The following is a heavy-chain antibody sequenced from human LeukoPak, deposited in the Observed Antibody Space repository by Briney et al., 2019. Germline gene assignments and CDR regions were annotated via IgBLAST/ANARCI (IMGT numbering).Heavy chain of an antibody. CDR2: IYYSGST. CDR1: GGSISSDSYY. D-gene: IGHD3-10*01. CDR3: ARLPYGSGFWLHREGRDV. J-gene: IGHJ6*04. Sequence: ASETLSLTCTVSGGSISSDSYYWGWIRQPPGKGLEWIGSIYYSGSTYYNPSLKSRVTMSVDTSKKQFSLNLTSVTAADTAVYYCARLPYGSGFWLHREGRDVWGKGTTVTISS. V-gene: IGHV4-39*07.